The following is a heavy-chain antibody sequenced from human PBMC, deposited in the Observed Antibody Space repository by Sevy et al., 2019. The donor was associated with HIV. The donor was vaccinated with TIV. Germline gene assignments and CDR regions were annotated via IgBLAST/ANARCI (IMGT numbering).Heavy chain of an antibody. V-gene: IGHV4-61*01. CDR1: GGSVSGGSYY. CDR2: IYYSGST. Sequence: SETLSLTCTVSGGSVSGGSYYWSWIRQPPGKGLEWIGYIYYSGSTNYNPSLKSRVTISVDTSKNQFSLKLSSVTAADTAVYYCARITVVPAATKGGGNYYYYGMDVWGQGTTVTVSS. J-gene: IGHJ6*02. CDR3: ARITVVPAATKGGGNYYYYGMDV. D-gene: IGHD2-2*01.